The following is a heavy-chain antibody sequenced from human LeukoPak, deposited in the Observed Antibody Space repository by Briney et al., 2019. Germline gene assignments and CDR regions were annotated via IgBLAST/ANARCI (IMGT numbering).Heavy chain of an antibody. CDR1: AFPFSSYS. CDR3: ARDSRGYSYGFFDY. D-gene: IGHD5-18*01. J-gene: IGHJ4*02. V-gene: IGHV3-48*02. Sequence: GGSLRLSCAASAFPFSSYSMNWVRQAPGKGLEWVSYISSSGSPIFYADSVKGRFSITRDNVKNSLYLEMNSLRDEDSAVYYCARDSRGYSYGFFDYWGQGTLVTVSS. CDR2: ISSSGSPI.